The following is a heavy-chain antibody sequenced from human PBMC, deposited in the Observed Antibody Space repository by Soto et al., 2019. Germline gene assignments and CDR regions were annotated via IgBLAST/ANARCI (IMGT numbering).Heavy chain of an antibody. V-gene: IGHV3-72*01. CDR2: FRTSGDGGTT. J-gene: IGHJ4*02. Sequence: GGSLRLSCAASGFTFSSYSMSWVRQAPGKGLEWVSGFRTSGDGGTTYYAASVKGRFTASRDESKNSVYLQMNSLKTEDTAVYYCVRATYFSDSSGYTRCLDYWGQGTLVTVSS. D-gene: IGHD3-22*01. CDR1: GFTFSSYS. CDR3: VRATYFSDSSGYTRCLDY.